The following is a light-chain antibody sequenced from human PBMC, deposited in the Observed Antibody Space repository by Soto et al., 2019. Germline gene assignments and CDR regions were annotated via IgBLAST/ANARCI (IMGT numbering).Light chain of an antibody. J-gene: IGLJ1*01. Sequence: HSVLTQPASVSGSPGQSITISCTGTSSDVGGNHYVSWYQQHPGKAPKLMIYDVTTRPSGVSNRFSGSKSGNTASLTISGLQDEDEADYHCRSYTSTSTYVFGPGTKVTVL. CDR1: SSDVGGNHY. V-gene: IGLV2-14*01. CDR2: DVT. CDR3: RSYTSTSTYV.